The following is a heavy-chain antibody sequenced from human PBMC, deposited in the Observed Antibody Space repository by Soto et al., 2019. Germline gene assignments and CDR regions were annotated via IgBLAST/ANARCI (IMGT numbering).Heavy chain of an antibody. Sequence: SSETLSLTCSVPGGSVSDKTYYWSWIRQPPGKRLEWIGYVYYSGTTNYNPSLKRRVTISVDLSKNQFSLRLSSVTTADTALYYCARTTAVPNSLRSRYFFDYWGQGTLVTVSS. J-gene: IGHJ4*02. D-gene: IGHD4-17*01. CDR1: GGSVSDKTYY. V-gene: IGHV4-61*01. CDR3: ARTTAVPNSLRSRYFFDY. CDR2: VYYSGTT.